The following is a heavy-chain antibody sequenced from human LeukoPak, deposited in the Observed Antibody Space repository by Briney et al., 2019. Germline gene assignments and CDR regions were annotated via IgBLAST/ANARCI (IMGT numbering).Heavy chain of an antibody. CDR3: AGAYYYDSSGSEDYFDY. CDR2: IYYSGST. Sequence: KPSETLSLTCTVSGGSISSSSYYWGWIRQPPGKGLEWIGSIYYSGSTYYNPSLKSRVTLSVDTSKNQFSLKLSSVTAADTAVYYCAGAYYYDSSGSEDYFDYWGQGTLVTVSS. V-gene: IGHV4-39*01. J-gene: IGHJ4*02. D-gene: IGHD3-22*01. CDR1: GGSISSSSYY.